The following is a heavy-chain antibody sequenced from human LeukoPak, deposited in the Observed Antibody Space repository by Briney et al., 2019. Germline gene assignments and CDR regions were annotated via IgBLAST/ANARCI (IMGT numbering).Heavy chain of an antibody. CDR1: GFTFSRYG. CDR3: ARDVTLVEY. J-gene: IGHJ4*02. Sequence: GGSLRLSCVASGFTFSRYGMHWVRQAPGKGLEWLAVTSYDGSNKYYADSVKGRFTISRDNAKNPLYLQMNSLRAEDTAVYYCARDVTLVEYWGQGTLVTVSS. CDR2: TSYDGSNK. D-gene: IGHD1-14*01. V-gene: IGHV3-30*03.